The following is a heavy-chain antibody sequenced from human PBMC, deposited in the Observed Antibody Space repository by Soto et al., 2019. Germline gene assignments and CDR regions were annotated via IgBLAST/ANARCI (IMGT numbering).Heavy chain of an antibody. CDR1: GFTFSSYG. CDR2: ISYDGSNK. Sequence: PGGSLRLPCAASGFTFSSYGMHWVRQAPGKGLEWVAVISYDGSNKYYADSVKGRFTISRDNSKNTLYLQMNSLRAEDTAVYYCARDLGLDSIGFLGYYYYGMAVWGQGPTVTGSS. CDR3: ARDLGLDSIGFLGYYYYGMAV. J-gene: IGHJ6*02. V-gene: IGHV3-30*03. D-gene: IGHD3-22*01.